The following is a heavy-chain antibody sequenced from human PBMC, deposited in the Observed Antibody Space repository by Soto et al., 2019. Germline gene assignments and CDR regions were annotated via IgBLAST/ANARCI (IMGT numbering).Heavy chain of an antibody. CDR2: IWYDGSNK. CDR1: GFTFSSYG. CDR3: ARRSRDPDIVVVPAAKGSYYYYYMDV. J-gene: IGHJ6*03. Sequence: GGSLRLSCAASGFTFSSYGMHWVRQAPGKGLEWVAVIWYDGSNKYYADSVKGRFTISRDNSKNTLYLQMNSLRAEDTAVYYCARRSRDPDIVVVPAAKGSYYYYYMDVWGKGTTVTVSS. D-gene: IGHD2-2*01. V-gene: IGHV3-33*01.